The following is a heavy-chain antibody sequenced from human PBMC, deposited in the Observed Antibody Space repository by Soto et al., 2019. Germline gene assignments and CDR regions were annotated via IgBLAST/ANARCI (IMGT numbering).Heavy chain of an antibody. D-gene: IGHD2-2*01. CDR2: ISGSGGST. CDR3: AKVRYCSSTSCSFLFDY. V-gene: IGHV3-23*01. J-gene: IGHJ4*02. CDR1: GFTFSSYA. Sequence: GGSLRLSCAASGFTFSSYAMSWVRQAPGKGLEWVSAISGSGGSTCYADSVKGRFTISRDNSKNTLYLQMNSLRAEDTAVYYCAKVRYCSSTSCSFLFDYWGQGTLVTVSS.